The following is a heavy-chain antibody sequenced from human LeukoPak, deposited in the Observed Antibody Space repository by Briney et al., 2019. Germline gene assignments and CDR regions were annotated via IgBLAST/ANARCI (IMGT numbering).Heavy chain of an antibody. CDR3: ARLRSPGDFDY. D-gene: IGHD1-26*01. CDR1: GGSFSGYY. Sequence: MTSETLSLTCAVYGGSFSGYYWSWIRQPPGKGLEWIGEINYSRSTNYNPSLKSRVTISVDTSKNQFSLKLSSVTAADTAVYYCARLRSPGDFDYWGQGTLVTVSS. CDR2: INYSRST. V-gene: IGHV4-34*01. J-gene: IGHJ4*02.